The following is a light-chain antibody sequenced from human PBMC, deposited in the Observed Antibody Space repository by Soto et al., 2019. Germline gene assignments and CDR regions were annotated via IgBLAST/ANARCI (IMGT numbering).Light chain of an antibody. V-gene: IGKV3-15*01. CDR1: QSVGNN. CDR3: QQYGDWPHT. J-gene: IGKJ4*01. Sequence: EIVLTQSPATLSVSPGDRATLSCRASQSVGNNFAWYQQKPGQAPRLLIFATSTRATGVPARFSGSGSGTEFTLTIRSLQTEDFSVYYFQQYGDWPHTVGGGAKGEIE. CDR2: ATS.